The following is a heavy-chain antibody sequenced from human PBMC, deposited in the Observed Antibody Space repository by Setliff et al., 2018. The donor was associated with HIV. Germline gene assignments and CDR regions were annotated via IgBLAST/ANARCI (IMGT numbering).Heavy chain of an antibody. V-gene: IGHV3-66*03. J-gene: IGHJ3*02. CDR3: AREAVGGAFDI. D-gene: IGHD3-16*01. CDR1: GFAVRGHY. CDR2: FYSPSSI. Sequence: GGSLRLSCAASGFAVRGHYMAWVRQAPGRGLESVAIFYSPSSIYYAASVEGRFTISRDNSVNTLSLQMDNVRPEDTAVYYCAREAVGGAFDIWGQGTMVTVSS.